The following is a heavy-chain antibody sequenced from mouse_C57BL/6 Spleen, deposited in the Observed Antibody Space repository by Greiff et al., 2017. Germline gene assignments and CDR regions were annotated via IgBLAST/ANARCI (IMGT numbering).Heavy chain of an antibody. Sequence: VQLQESGPELVKPGASVKISCKASGYAFSSSWMNWVKQRPGKGLEWIGRIYPGDGDTNYNGKFKGKATLTADKSSSTAYMQLSSLKSEDSAVYFCARPWYYAMDYWGQGTSVTVSS. CDR1: GYAFSSSW. CDR3: ARPWYYAMDY. J-gene: IGHJ4*01. CDR2: IYPGDGDT. V-gene: IGHV1-82*01.